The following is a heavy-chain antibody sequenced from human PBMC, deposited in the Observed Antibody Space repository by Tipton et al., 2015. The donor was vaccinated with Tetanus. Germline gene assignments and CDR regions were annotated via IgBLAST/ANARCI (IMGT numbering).Heavy chain of an antibody. CDR3: ARGASYGPDYYYGMDV. CDR1: GYTFTSYG. J-gene: IGHJ6*02. Sequence: QLVQSGAEVKKPGASVKASCKASGYTFTSYGISWVRQAPGQGLEWMGWISAYNGNTNYAQKLQGRVTMTTDTSTSTAYMEMRSLRSDDTAVYYCARGASYGPDYYYGMDVWGQGTTVTVSS. D-gene: IGHD5-18*01. V-gene: IGHV1-18*01. CDR2: ISAYNGNT.